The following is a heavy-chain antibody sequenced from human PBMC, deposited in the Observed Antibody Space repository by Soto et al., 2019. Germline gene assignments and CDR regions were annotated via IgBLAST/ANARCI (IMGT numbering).Heavy chain of an antibody. D-gene: IGHD4-17*01. CDR1: GYTFTSYG. J-gene: IGHJ5*02. CDR2: ISAYNGNT. V-gene: IGHV1-18*01. Sequence: ASVKVSCKASGYTFTSYGVSWVRQAPGQGLEWMGWISAYNGNTNYAQKLQGRVTMTTDTSTSTAYMELRSLRSDDTAVYYCANKNDYGDYDWFDPWGQGTLVTVS. CDR3: ANKNDYGDYDWFDP.